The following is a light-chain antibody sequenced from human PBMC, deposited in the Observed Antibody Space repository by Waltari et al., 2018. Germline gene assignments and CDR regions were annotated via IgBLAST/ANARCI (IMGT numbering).Light chain of an antibody. CDR3: CSYVGSNVV. V-gene: IGLV2-11*01. CDR2: DVV. J-gene: IGLJ2*01. Sequence: QSALTQPRSVSGSPGQSVTISCSGPSSAFNGYNYVSWYQQLPGKAPKLMIYDVVKRPSGVPDRFSASKSGNTASLTISGLQAEDEADYYCCSYVGSNVVFGGGTKLTVL. CDR1: SSAFNGYNY.